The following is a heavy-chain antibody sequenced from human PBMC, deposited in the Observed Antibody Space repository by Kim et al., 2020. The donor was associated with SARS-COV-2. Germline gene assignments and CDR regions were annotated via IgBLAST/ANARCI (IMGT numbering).Heavy chain of an antibody. CDR1: GFTFSDYY. D-gene: IGHD3-10*01. J-gene: IGHJ6*02. CDR2: ISCRSSYT. CDR3: ARREYYYGLGSFSFSMDV. V-gene: IGHV3-11*06. Sequence: GGSLRLSCAASGFTFSDYYMSWFRQAPGKGREWVSYISCRSSYTNYADSVKGRFTISRDNAKNSLYLQMNSLRAEDTAVYYCARREYYYGLGSFSFSMDVWRQGTTVPVSS.